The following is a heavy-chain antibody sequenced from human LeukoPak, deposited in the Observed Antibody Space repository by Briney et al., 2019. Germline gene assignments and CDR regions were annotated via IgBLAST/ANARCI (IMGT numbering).Heavy chain of an antibody. CDR2: ISGSGGST. Sequence: VGSLSLSCAASGFTFCSYAMSSVPEAPGQGLEWVSAISGSGGSTYYADSVKGRFTISRDNSKNTLYLQMNSLRAEDTAVYYCANIMGSGYDDDTYYYGMDVWGQGTTVTVSS. CDR3: ANIMGSGYDDDTYYYGMDV. J-gene: IGHJ6*02. D-gene: IGHD5-12*01. V-gene: IGHV3-23*01. CDR1: GFTFCSYA.